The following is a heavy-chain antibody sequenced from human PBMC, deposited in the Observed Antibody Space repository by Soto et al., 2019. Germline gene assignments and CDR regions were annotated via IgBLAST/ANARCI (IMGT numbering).Heavy chain of an antibody. CDR2: IGTTGDP. CDR1: GFTFSSYD. V-gene: IGHV3-13*05. Sequence: GESLKISCAASGFTFSSYDMHWVRQATGKGLEWVSAIGTTGDPYYPGSVKGRFTISRENAKNSLYLQMNSLRAGDTAVYYCARGDPQNGGAFDIWGQGTMVTVSS. D-gene: IGHD4-17*01. J-gene: IGHJ3*02. CDR3: ARGDPQNGGAFDI.